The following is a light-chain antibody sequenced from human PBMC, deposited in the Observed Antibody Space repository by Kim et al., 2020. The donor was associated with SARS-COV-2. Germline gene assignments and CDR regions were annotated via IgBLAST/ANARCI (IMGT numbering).Light chain of an antibody. J-gene: IGLJ2*01. Sequence: SSELTKDPAVSVALGQTVRITCQGDSLRSYYASWYQQKPGQAPVLVIYGKNNRPSGIPDRFSGSSSGNTASLTITGAQAEDEADYYCNSRDSSGNQVFGG. CDR1: SLRSYY. CDR3: NSRDSSGNQV. CDR2: GKN. V-gene: IGLV3-19*01.